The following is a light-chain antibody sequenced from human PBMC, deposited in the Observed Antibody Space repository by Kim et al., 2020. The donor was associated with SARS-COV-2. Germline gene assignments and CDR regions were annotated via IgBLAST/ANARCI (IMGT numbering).Light chain of an antibody. Sequence: ETMLTQSPATLRLSPGERATLSCRASQSVTSSFLAWYQHKPGQAPMLLIYDASSRANGIADRFSGRGSGTDFTLTISRLQPEDFAVYYCQQYGDLPLTFGGGTKVDIK. CDR1: QSVTSSF. V-gene: IGKV3-20*01. J-gene: IGKJ4*01. CDR3: QQYGDLPLT. CDR2: DAS.